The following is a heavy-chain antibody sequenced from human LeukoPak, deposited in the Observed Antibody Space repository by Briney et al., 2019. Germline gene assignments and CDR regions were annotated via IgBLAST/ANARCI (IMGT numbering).Heavy chain of an antibody. Sequence: GGSPRLSCTASGFTFGDYAMSWFRQAPGKGLEWVGFIRSKAYGGTTQYAASVKGRFTISRDDSKSIAYLQMHSLKTEDTAVYYCSTVQIELEIGNCSGARCRTAEYFQHWGQGTLVTVSS. CDR2: IRSKAYGGTT. CDR1: GFTFGDYA. CDR3: STVQIELEIGNCSGARCRTAEYFQH. D-gene: IGHD2-15*01. J-gene: IGHJ1*01. V-gene: IGHV3-49*03.